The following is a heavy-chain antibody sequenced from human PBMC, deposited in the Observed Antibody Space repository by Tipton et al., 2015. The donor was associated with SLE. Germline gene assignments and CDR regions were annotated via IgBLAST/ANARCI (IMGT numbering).Heavy chain of an antibody. D-gene: IGHD2-8*01. CDR2: ITNNGNT. CDR3: ARHDTNYGRNWFDP. Sequence: GSLRLSCAASGFSFRNYAMNWVRQAPGKGLEWIGRITNNGNTYYIPSLQSRVTMSVDTSKNHFSLKLSSVTAADTAVYYCARHDTNYGRNWFDPWGQGTLVTVSS. CDR1: GFSFRNYA. V-gene: IGHV4-39*01. J-gene: IGHJ5*02.